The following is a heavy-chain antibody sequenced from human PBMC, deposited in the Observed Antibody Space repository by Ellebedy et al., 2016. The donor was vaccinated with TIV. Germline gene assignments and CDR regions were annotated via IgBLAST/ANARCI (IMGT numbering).Heavy chain of an antibody. CDR3: AKGPMGTYYFDY. CDR1: GFTFAAYT. Sequence: PGGSLRLSCAASGFTFAAYTMHWVPQAPGKGLEWVSLISWDGGSTYYADSVKGRFTISRDNSKHSLYLQMNSLRTEDTALYYCAKGPMGTYYFDYWGQGTLVTVSS. V-gene: IGHV3-43*01. D-gene: IGHD7-27*01. CDR2: ISWDGGST. J-gene: IGHJ4*02.